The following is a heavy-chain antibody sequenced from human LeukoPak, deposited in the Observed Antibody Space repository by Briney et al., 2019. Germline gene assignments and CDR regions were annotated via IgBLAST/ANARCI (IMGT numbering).Heavy chain of an antibody. CDR3: ATSYDGKTAPYDL. V-gene: IGHV4-59*08. Sequence: SETLSLTCTVSNDSISSYCCSWVRQPPGNGLEWIGFMCRSGRTDDKPSLKRRVTMSVDTSKTQLSMELRFLTAADTAVYYCATSYDGKTAPYDLWGHGTLVTVSS. J-gene: IGHJ5*02. D-gene: IGHD4-23*01. CDR1: NDSISSYC. CDR2: MCRSGRT.